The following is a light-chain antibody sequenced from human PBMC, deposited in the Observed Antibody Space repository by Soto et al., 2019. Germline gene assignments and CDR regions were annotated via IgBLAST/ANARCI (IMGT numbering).Light chain of an antibody. Sequence: QSALSQPASVSGSPGQSITISCTGISSDVGGYNYVSWYQQHPGKAPKLMIYEVSERPSGVPDRFSGSKSSNTASLTVSGLQAEDEADYYCSSYAGSNNFVFGTGTKVTVL. CDR1: SSDVGGYNY. CDR2: EVS. V-gene: IGLV2-8*01. J-gene: IGLJ1*01. CDR3: SSYAGSNNFV.